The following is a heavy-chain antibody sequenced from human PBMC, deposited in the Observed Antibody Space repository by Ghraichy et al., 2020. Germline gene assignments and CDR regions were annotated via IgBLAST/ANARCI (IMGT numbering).Heavy chain of an antibody. V-gene: IGHV4-59*01. CDR2: IHYSGST. J-gene: IGHJ3*02. CDR1: GGSISSYY. CDR3: ARDRGGSGSYPDAFAI. D-gene: IGHD3-10*01. Sequence: SETLSLTCTVSGGSISSYYWSWIRQPPGKGLEWIGYIHYSGSTNYNPSLKSRVTISVDTSKNHFALRLRSVTAADTAVYYCARDRGGSGSYPDAFAIWGQGAMVTVSS.